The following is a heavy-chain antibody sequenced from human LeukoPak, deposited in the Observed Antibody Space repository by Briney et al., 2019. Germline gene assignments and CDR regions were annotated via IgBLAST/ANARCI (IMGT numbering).Heavy chain of an antibody. CDR2: IYYSGST. D-gene: IGHD5-24*01. V-gene: IGHV4-39*07. CDR3: ARLKMATTSYYFDY. CDR1: GDSISSSSYH. Sequence: SETLSLTCTVSGDSISSSSYHWGWIRHPPGRGLEWIGSIYYSGSTYYNPSLNSRVTISVDTSNNQFSVKLRSVTAADTAVYYCARLKMATTSYYFDYWGQGTLVTVSS. J-gene: IGHJ4*02.